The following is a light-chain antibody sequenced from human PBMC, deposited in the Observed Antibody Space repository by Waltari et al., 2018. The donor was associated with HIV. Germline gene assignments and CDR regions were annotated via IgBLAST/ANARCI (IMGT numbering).Light chain of an antibody. CDR2: GAS. J-gene: IGKJ1*01. CDR3: QQYGSSRWT. Sequence: EIVLTQSPGTLSLSPGERATLSCRASQSVSSSYVAWYQQKRGQAPRLLIYGASSRATGIPDRFSGSGSGTDFTLTISRLEPEDFAVYYCQQYGSSRWTFGQGTKVEIK. V-gene: IGKV3-20*01. CDR1: QSVSSSY.